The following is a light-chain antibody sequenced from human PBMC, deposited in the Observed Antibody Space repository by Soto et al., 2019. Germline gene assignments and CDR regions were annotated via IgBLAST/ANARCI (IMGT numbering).Light chain of an antibody. J-gene: IGKJ1*01. CDR3: QQYGSWA. CDR2: GTS. Sequence: EIVLTQSPGTLSVSPGERATLSCRASQTISSNNLAWYQQKPGQAPSLLIYGTSSRATGIPDRFSGSGSGTDFPLTISRLEPEDSAIYYCQQYGSWAFGQGTKVAI. V-gene: IGKV3-20*01. CDR1: QTISSNN.